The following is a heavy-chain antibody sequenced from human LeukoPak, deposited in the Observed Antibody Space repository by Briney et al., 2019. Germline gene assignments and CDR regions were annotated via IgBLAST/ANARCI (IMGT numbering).Heavy chain of an antibody. Sequence: PSETLSLTCSVSGGSINGYYWSWIRQPPGRGLEWIGFMYYGGSTNYNPSLKSRVIISVDPSKNQFSLRLNSVAAADTAVYYCARAQGRDGYNEGYYFDYWGQGSLVTVSS. CDR3: ARAQGRDGYNEGYYFDY. V-gene: IGHV4-59*01. D-gene: IGHD5-24*01. CDR1: GGSINGYY. J-gene: IGHJ4*02. CDR2: MYYGGST.